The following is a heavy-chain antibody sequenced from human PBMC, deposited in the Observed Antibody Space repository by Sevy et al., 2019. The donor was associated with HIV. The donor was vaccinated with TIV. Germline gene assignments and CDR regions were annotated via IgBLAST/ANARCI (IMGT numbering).Heavy chain of an antibody. D-gene: IGHD1-26*01. CDR2: IKSKTDGAKR. CDR1: GFTFSKAW. J-gene: IGHJ4*02. V-gene: IGHV3-15*01. Sequence: GGSLRLSCVASGFTFSKAWMSWVRQAPGKGLEWVGRIKSKTDGAKRDVAAPVKGRIISSRDDSKNTLYLQISNLKIEDTGVYFCAAGVGASDFDYWGQGTLVTVSS. CDR3: AAGVGASDFDY.